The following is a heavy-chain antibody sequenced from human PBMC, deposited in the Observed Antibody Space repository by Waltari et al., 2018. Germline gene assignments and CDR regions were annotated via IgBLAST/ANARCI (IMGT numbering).Heavy chain of an antibody. D-gene: IGHD3-3*01. Sequence: EVQLVQSGAEVKKPGESLKISCTGSGYSFTSYWIGWVRQMPGKGLEWMGIIHPGDSDTRYSPSFQGQVTISADKSISTAYLQWSSLKASDTAMYYWARHKAVGITIFRADGMDVWGQGTTVTVSS. V-gene: IGHV5-51*01. CDR2: IHPGDSDT. CDR1: GYSFTSYW. J-gene: IGHJ6*02. CDR3: ARHKAVGITIFRADGMDV.